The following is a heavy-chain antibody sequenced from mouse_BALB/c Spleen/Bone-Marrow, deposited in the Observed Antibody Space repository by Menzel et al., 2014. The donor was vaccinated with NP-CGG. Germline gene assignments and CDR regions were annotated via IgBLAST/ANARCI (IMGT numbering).Heavy chain of an antibody. Sequence: EVQLQQSGGGLVQPGESLKLSCESNEYEFPSHDMSWVRKTPEKRLELVAAINSDGGSTYYPDTMERRFIISRDNPKKTLYLQMSSLRSEDTAVYYCARHGDYYGSSLFAYWGQGTLVTVSA. V-gene: IGHV5-2*01. CDR2: INSDGGST. CDR1: EYEFPSHD. CDR3: ARHGDYYGSSLFAY. J-gene: IGHJ3*01. D-gene: IGHD1-1*01.